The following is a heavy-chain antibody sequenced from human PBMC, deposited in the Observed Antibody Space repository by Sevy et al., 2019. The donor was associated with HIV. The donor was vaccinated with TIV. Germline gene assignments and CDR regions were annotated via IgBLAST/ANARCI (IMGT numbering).Heavy chain of an antibody. CDR2: IRSKAYGGTT. J-gene: IGHJ6*02. CDR3: TRDTIFGRYYYYSMDV. CDR1: GFTFGDYA. Sequence: GGSLRLSCTASGFTFGDYAMSWFRQAPGKGLEWVGFIRSKAYGGTTEYAASVKGRFTISRDDSKSIAYLQMNSLKTEDTAVYYCTRDTIFGRYYYYSMDVWGQGTTVTVSS. V-gene: IGHV3-49*03. D-gene: IGHD3-3*01.